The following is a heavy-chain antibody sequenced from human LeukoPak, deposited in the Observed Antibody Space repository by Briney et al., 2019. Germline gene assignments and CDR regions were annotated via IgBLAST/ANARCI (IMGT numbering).Heavy chain of an antibody. CDR1: GGSFSRYS. CDR2: SNHSGSS. J-gene: IGHJ6*02. V-gene: IGHV4-34*10. Sequence: SETLSLTCAVYGGSFSRYSWSWVRQPPGKGLEWIGESNHSGSSRYSPSLKSRVTMSLDTSKNQFSLRLSSVTAADTAVYYCAREGSGYSYGPDSYYYGMDVWGQGTTVTVSS. D-gene: IGHD5-18*01. CDR3: AREGSGYSYGPDSYYYGMDV.